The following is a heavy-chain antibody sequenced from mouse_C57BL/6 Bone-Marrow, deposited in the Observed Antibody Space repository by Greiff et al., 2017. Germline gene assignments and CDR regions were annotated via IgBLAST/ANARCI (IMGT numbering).Heavy chain of an antibody. J-gene: IGHJ3*01. CDR2: IHPNSGST. V-gene: IGHV1-64*01. D-gene: IGHD2-1*01. Sequence: QVHVKQSGAELVKPGASVKLSCKASGYTFTSYWMHWVKQRPGQGLEWIGMIHPNSGSTNYNEKFKSKATLTVDKSSSTAYMQLSSLTSEDSAVYYCARLYYAAYWGQGTLVTVSA. CDR3: ARLYYAAY. CDR1: GYTFTSYW.